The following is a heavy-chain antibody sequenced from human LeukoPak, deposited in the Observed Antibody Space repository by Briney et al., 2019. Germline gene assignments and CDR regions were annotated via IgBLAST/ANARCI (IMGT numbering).Heavy chain of an antibody. CDR1: GFTFSNAW. V-gene: IGHV3-15*01. Sequence: GGSLRLSCAASGFTFSNAWMSWVRQAPGKGLEWVGRIKSKTDGGTTDYAAPVKGRFTISIDDSKNTLYLQMNSLKTEDTAVYYCTTGAVAGPYYYGMDVWGKGTTVTVSS. CDR3: TTGAVAGPYYYGMDV. D-gene: IGHD6-19*01. CDR2: IKSKTDGGTT. J-gene: IGHJ6*04.